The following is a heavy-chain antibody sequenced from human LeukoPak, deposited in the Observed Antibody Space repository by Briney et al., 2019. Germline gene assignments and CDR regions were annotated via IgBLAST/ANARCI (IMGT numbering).Heavy chain of an antibody. Sequence: PGGSLRLSCAASGFTFSSYSMNWVRQAPGKGLEWVSYISSSSSTIYYADSVKGRFTISRDNAKNSLYLQMNSLRSEDTAVYYCARGLTTVTTGRDYWGQGTLVTVSS. CDR2: ISSSSSTI. CDR1: GFTFSSYS. J-gene: IGHJ4*02. V-gene: IGHV3-48*04. D-gene: IGHD4-11*01. CDR3: ARGLTTVTTGRDY.